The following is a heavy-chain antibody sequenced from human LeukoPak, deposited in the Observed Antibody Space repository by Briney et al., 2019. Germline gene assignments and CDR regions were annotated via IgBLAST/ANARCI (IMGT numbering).Heavy chain of an antibody. Sequence: SETLSLTCTVSGGSISSTSYYWSWIRQPAGKGLEWIGRIYTSGSTNYNPSLKSRVTISVDTSKNQFSLKLSSVTAADTAVYYCARGHSSSGWPYDYWGQGTLVTVSS. CDR2: IYTSGST. CDR3: ARGHSSSGWPYDY. D-gene: IGHD6-19*01. J-gene: IGHJ4*02. CDR1: GGSISSTSYY. V-gene: IGHV4-61*02.